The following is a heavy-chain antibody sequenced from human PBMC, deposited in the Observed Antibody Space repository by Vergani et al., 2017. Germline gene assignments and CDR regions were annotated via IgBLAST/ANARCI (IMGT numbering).Heavy chain of an antibody. D-gene: IGHD3-22*01. CDR2: MNPNSGNT. J-gene: IGHJ1*01. CDR1: GYTFTSYD. V-gene: IGHV1-8*01. CDR3: ARGLPPYYYDRTGGGIQH. Sequence: QVQLVQSGAEVKKPGASVKVSCKASGYTFTSYDINWVRQATGQGLEWMGWMNPNSGNTGYAQKFQGRVTMTRNTSISTAYMELSSLRSEDTAVYYCARGLPPYYYDRTGGGIQHWGQGTLVTVSS.